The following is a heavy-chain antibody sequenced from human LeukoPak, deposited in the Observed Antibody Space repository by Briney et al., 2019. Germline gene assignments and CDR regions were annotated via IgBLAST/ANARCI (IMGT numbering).Heavy chain of an antibody. V-gene: IGHV3-30-3*01. CDR3: ARDFLSSGRGGFDI. CDR1: GFTLSNYV. CDR2: ISFDGSNK. D-gene: IGHD6-25*01. J-gene: IGHJ3*02. Sequence: GGSLRLSCAASGFTLSNYVMHWVRQAPGKRLEWVAIISFDGSNKYYADSVKGRFTISRDKSNNTLYLQINSLRTDDTAVYYCARDFLSSGRGGFDIWGQGTMVTVSS.